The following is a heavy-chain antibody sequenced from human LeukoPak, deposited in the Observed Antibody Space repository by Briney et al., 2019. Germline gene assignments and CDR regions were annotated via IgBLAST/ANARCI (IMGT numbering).Heavy chain of an antibody. V-gene: IGHV3-49*04. J-gene: IGHJ4*02. D-gene: IGHD3-10*01. CDR1: GFSFDNSP. CDR3: VSQDYYASLDHFDL. CDR2: IRGSDYGGTT. Sequence: PGGSLRLSCTASGFSFDNSPITWVRQAPGKGLEWVGFIRGSDYGGTTEYAASLKGRFTTSRDDFKGIVYLQMNSLKSEDTGFYYCVSQDYYASLDHFDLWGQGTLVTVSS.